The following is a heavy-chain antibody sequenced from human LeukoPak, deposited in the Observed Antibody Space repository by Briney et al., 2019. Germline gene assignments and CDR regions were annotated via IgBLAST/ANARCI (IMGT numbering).Heavy chain of an antibody. D-gene: IGHD3-22*01. CDR2: IIPIFGTA. Sequence: GTSVKVSCKASGGTFSSYAISWVRQAPGQGLEWMGGIIPIFGTANYAQKFQGRVTITADESTSTAYMELSSLRSEDTAVYYCARAGDSSGPDAFDIWGQGTMVTASS. V-gene: IGHV1-69*13. CDR1: GGTFSSYA. J-gene: IGHJ3*02. CDR3: ARAGDSSGPDAFDI.